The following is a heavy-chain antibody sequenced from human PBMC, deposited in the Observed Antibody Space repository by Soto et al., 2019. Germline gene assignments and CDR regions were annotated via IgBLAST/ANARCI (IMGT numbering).Heavy chain of an antibody. Sequence: PSETLSLTCTVSGGSISSYYWSWIRQPPGKGLEWIGDIYYSGSTNYNPSLKRRVTISADTSKNQFSLKLSSVTAADTAVYYCARHKFCSSTSCLYYYYYMDVWGKGTTVTVS. V-gene: IGHV4-59*01. CDR3: ARHKFCSSTSCLYYYYYMDV. CDR2: IYYSGST. CDR1: GGSISSYY. D-gene: IGHD2-2*01. J-gene: IGHJ6*03.